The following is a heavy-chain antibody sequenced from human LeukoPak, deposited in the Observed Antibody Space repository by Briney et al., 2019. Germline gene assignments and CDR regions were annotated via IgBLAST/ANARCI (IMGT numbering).Heavy chain of an antibody. V-gene: IGHV3-23*01. Sequence: GGSLRLSCAASGFTFSTYAMNWVRQAPGKGLEWVSRIRGTDGKTFYAASVKGRFTISRDNSKKTLYLQMNNLKADATALYYCAKKGCSTSGCPASFDWWGEGTLVTVSS. CDR1: GFTFSTYA. D-gene: IGHD2-2*01. J-gene: IGHJ4*02. CDR2: IRGTDGKT. CDR3: AKKGCSTSGCPASFDW.